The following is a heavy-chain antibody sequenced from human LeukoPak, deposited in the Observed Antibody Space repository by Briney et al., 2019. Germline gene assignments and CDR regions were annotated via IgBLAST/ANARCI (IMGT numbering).Heavy chain of an antibody. Sequence: SVKVSCKASGGTFSSYAISWVRQAPGQGLEWMGGIIPIFGTANYAQKFQGRVTITADESTSTAYMELSSLRSEDTAVYYCARNYDILTGYPPVGFDYWGQGTLVTVSS. CDR2: IIPIFGTA. J-gene: IGHJ4*02. CDR3: ARNYDILTGYPPVGFDY. V-gene: IGHV1-69*01. D-gene: IGHD3-9*01. CDR1: GGTFSSYA.